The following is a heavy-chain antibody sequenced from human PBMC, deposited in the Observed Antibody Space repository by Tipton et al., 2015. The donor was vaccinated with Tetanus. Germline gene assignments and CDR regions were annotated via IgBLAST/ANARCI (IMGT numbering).Heavy chain of an antibody. CDR2: ISYSGST. J-gene: IGHJ4*02. D-gene: IGHD1-1*01. Sequence: TLSLTCTVSGGSINNYYWSWIRQPPGKGLEWIGYISYSGSTNSNPSLKSRVTISVDASKNQFSLELTSVTAADTAVYYCARDIDVPGTTLYFDYWGQGTLVTVSS. CDR1: GGSINNYY. CDR3: ARDIDVPGTTLYFDY. V-gene: IGHV4-59*12.